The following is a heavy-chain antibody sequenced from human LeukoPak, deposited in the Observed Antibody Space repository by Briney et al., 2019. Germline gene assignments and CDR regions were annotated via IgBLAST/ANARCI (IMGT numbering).Heavy chain of an antibody. CDR1: GFTFSSHA. D-gene: IGHD6-13*01. CDR2: IGTGIVDT. V-gene: IGHV3-23*01. J-gene: IGHJ4*02. CDR3: AKRVAAPGRTYYFDH. Sequence: GGSLRLSCAASGFTFSSHAMSRVRQAPGKGLEWVSVIGTGIVDTYYADSVKGRFTISRDNSKNTVYLQLNSLRAEDTAVYYCAKRVAAPGRTYYFDHWGQGTLVIVSS.